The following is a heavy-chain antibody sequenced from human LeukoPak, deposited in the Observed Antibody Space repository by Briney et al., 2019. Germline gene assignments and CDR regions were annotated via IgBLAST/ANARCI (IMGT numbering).Heavy chain of an antibody. CDR3: ATKQWRGPHPDS. Sequence: GGSLRLTCACSGWTFSKYWRHGVGQAPGKGLESVSRINTDGTVTTYADSVKGRFTVSRDNADNTMFLQMNRVRDEDPAVYYCATKQWRGPHPDSWGQGTPVTVSS. D-gene: IGHD6-19*01. CDR2: INTDGTVT. J-gene: IGHJ4*02. CDR1: GWTFSKYW. V-gene: IGHV3-74*01.